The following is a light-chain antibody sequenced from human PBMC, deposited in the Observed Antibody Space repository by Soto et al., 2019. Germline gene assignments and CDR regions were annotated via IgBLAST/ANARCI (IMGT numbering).Light chain of an antibody. CDR2: EVS. CDR1: SSDVGGYNY. J-gene: IGLJ1*01. V-gene: IGLV2-8*01. CDR3: SSYAGSNNFGV. Sequence: LTQPPSASGSPGQSVTISCTGTSSDVGGYNYVSWYQQHPGKAPKLMIYEVSKRPSGVPDRFSGSKSGNTASLTVSGLQAEDEADYYCSSYAGSNNFGVFGTGTKAPS.